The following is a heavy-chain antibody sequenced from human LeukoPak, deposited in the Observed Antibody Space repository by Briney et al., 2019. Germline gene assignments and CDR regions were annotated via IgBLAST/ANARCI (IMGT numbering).Heavy chain of an antibody. CDR2: ISGSGGSK. CDR1: GFTFSRYS. Sequence: GGSLRLSCAVSGFTFSRYSMNWVRQAPGKGLEWVSGISGSGGSKYYADSVKGRFTISRDNSKNTLYLQMNSLRVEDTAVYYCAKDSKIVGPTFRSYHYMDVWGKGTTVTVSS. V-gene: IGHV3-23*01. J-gene: IGHJ6*03. CDR3: AKDSKIVGPTFRSYHYMDV. D-gene: IGHD1-26*01.